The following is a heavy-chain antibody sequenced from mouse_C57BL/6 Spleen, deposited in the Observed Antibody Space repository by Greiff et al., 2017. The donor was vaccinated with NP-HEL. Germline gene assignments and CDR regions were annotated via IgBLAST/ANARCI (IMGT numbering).Heavy chain of an antibody. CDR2: IDPENGDT. J-gene: IGHJ3*01. CDR1: GFNIKDDY. CDR3: TSYGYETY. V-gene: IGHV14-4*01. Sequence: DVQLVESGAELVRPGASVKLSCTASGFNIKDDYMHWVKQRPEQGLEWIGWIDPENGDTEYASKFQGKATITADTSSNTAYLQLSSLTSEDTAVYYCTSYGYETYWGQGTLVTVSA. D-gene: IGHD2-2*01.